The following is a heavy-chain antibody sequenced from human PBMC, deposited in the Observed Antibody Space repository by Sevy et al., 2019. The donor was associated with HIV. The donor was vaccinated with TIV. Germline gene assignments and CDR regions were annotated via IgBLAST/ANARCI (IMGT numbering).Heavy chain of an antibody. CDR3: ARVVYYHGSGSYYNGNYYYMDV. CDR1: GYSTSSGYY. CDR2: IYHTART. J-gene: IGHJ6*03. Sequence: SETLSLTCAVSGYSTSSGYYWGWIRQPPGKGLGWIGSIYHTARTDHNPSLKSRVIISMDTSKNQFSLKLSSVTAADTAVYYCARVVYYHGSGSYYNGNYYYMDVWGKGTTVTVSS. D-gene: IGHD3-10*01. V-gene: IGHV4-38-2*01.